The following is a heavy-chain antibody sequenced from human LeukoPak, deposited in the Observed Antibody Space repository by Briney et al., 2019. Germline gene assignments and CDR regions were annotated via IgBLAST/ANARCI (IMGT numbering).Heavy chain of an antibody. CDR2: IIPIFGTA. CDR3: ARSSTRNGSDYESRYYYYYLDV. Sequence: ASVKVSCKASGGTFSSYAISWVRQAPGQGLEWMGGIIPIFGTANYAQKFQGRVTITTDESTSTAYMELSRLRSEDTAVYYCARSSTRNGSDYESRYYYYYLDVWGKGTTVTVSS. CDR1: GGTFSSYA. V-gene: IGHV1-69*05. D-gene: IGHD1-26*01. J-gene: IGHJ6*03.